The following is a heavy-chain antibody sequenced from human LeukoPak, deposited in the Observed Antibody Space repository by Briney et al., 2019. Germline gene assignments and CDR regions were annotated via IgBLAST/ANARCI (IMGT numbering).Heavy chain of an antibody. CDR1: GFTFSSYS. Sequence: GGSLRLSCAAAGFTFSSYSMNWVRQATGKGLEWVSYTSSSSSTIYYADSVKGRFTISRDNAKNSLYLQMNSLRAEDTAVYYCARSSRELGGYAPWELMPPFDYWGQGTLVTVSS. CDR3: ARSSRELGGYAPWELMPPFDY. V-gene: IGHV3-48*01. D-gene: IGHD1-7*01. J-gene: IGHJ4*02. CDR2: TSSSSSTI.